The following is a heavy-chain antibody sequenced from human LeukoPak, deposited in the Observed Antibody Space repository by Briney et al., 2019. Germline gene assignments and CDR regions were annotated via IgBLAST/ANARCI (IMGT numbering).Heavy chain of an antibody. Sequence: GGSLRLSCAASGFTFSSYGMHWVRQAPGKGLEWVAVIWYDGSNKYYADSVKGRFTISRDNSKNTLYLQMNSLRAEDTAVYYCARDRKYSSSWRIDAFDIWGQGTMVTVSS. V-gene: IGHV3-33*01. CDR3: ARDRKYSSSWRIDAFDI. D-gene: IGHD6-13*01. CDR2: IWYDGSNK. CDR1: GFTFSSYG. J-gene: IGHJ3*02.